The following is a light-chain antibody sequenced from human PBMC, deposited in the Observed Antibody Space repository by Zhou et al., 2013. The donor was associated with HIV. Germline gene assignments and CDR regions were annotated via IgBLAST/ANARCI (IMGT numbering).Light chain of an antibody. CDR2: KAS. Sequence: DIQMTQSPSSLSASVGDSVTITCRTSEPIHSYLAWYHQRPGKAPKVLISKASTLGSGVPSRFSGSGSGTEFTLTISSLHPDDFATYYCQQYSRYGWSFGQGTKVEIK. CDR3: QQYSRYGWS. CDR1: EPIHSY. V-gene: IGKV1-5*03. J-gene: IGKJ1*01.